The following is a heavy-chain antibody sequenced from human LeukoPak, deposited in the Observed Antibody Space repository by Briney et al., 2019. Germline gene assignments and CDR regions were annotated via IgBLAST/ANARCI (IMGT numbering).Heavy chain of an antibody. D-gene: IGHD6-19*01. J-gene: IGHJ4*02. Sequence: GGSLRLSCAASGSTFDDYAMHWVRQAPGKGLEWVSGISWNSGSIGYADSVKGRFTISRDNAKNSLYLQMNSLRAEDTALYYCAKDAPRGAVAGVFDYWGQGTLVTVSS. CDR2: ISWNSGSI. CDR1: GSTFDDYA. CDR3: AKDAPRGAVAGVFDY. V-gene: IGHV3-9*01.